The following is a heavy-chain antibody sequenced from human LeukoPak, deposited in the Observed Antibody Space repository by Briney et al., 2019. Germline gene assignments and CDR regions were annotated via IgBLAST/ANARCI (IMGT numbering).Heavy chain of an antibody. CDR2: RKQDGSEK. D-gene: IGHD6-19*01. V-gene: IGHV3-7*01. J-gene: IGHJ4*02. CDR1: GCTFSGYW. Sequence: GGSLTLSCAGSGCTFSGYWMSWGRQAPGKGVEGVANRKQDGSEKYYVDSVKARFTISRDTAQNSLYLQMNSLSAEDTAVYYCARDRGARTHAQWLRYNYWGQGTLVSVSS. CDR3: ARDRGARTHAQWLRYNY.